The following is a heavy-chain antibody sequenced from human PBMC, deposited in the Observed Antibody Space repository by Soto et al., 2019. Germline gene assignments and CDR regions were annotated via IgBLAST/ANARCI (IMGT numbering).Heavy chain of an antibody. V-gene: IGHV1-69*01. CDR1: GGTFSSYA. CDR2: IIPIFGTA. CDR3: ARARNYDILTGYGGYGMDV. Sequence: QVQLVQSGAEVKKPGSSVKVSCKASGGTFSSYAISWVRQAPGQGLEWMGGIIPIFGTANYEQKFQGRVTITADESTSTAYMELSSLRSEDTAVYYCARARNYDILTGYGGYGMDVWGQGTTVTVSS. J-gene: IGHJ6*02. D-gene: IGHD3-9*01.